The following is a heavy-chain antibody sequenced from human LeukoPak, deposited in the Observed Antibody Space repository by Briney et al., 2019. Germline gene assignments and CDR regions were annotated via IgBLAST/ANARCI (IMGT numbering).Heavy chain of an antibody. V-gene: IGHV4-31*03. CDR1: GGSISSGGYY. D-gene: IGHD5-12*01. Sequence: SETLSLTCTVSGGSISSGGYYWSWIRQHPGKGLEWIGYIYYSGSTYYNPSLKSRVTISVDTSKNQFSLKLSSATAADTAVYYCARALYSGYDYPLDYWGQGTLVTVSS. CDR2: IYYSGST. J-gene: IGHJ4*02. CDR3: ARALYSGYDYPLDY.